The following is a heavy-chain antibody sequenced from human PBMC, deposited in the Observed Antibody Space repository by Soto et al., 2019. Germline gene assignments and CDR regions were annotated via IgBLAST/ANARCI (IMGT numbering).Heavy chain of an antibody. CDR2: IIPIFGTA. CDR1: GGTFSSYA. J-gene: IGHJ5*02. D-gene: IGHD3-3*01. Sequence: QVQLVQSGAEVKKPGSSVKVSCKASGGTFSSYAISWVRQAPGQGLEWMGGIIPIFGTANYEQMFQGGVTITADESTSTAYMELSSLRSEDTAVYYCSSPKFRFWQPLDPWGQGTLITVSS. V-gene: IGHV1-69*01. CDR3: SSPKFRFWQPLDP.